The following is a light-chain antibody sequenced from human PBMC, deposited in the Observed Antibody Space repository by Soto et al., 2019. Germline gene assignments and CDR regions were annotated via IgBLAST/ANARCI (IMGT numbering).Light chain of an antibody. V-gene: IGKV3-20*01. CDR1: QSVSSSY. J-gene: IGKJ1*01. CDR3: QQYNTSPWT. CDR2: GAS. Sequence: EIVLTQSPGTLSLSPGERGTLSCRASQSVSSSYLAWYQQKPGQAPRLLIYGASNRATGIPDRFSGSGSGTDFPLTISRLEPEDFAVYYCQQYNTSPWTFGQGTKVEIK.